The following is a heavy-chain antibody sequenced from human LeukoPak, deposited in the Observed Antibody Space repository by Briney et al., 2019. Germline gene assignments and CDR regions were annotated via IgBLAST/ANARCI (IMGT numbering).Heavy chain of an antibody. V-gene: IGHV3-53*01. D-gene: IGHD4-23*01. CDR2: IDSGGST. CDR1: GFTVSSNY. Sequence: GGSLRLSCAASGFTVSSNYMSWVRQAPGKGLGWVSVIDSGGSTYYADSVKGRFTISRDNSRNTLYLQMNSLRAEDTAVYYCARSTVVTGRYYYYYVDVWGKGTTVSVSS. J-gene: IGHJ6*03. CDR3: ARSTVVTGRYYYYYVDV.